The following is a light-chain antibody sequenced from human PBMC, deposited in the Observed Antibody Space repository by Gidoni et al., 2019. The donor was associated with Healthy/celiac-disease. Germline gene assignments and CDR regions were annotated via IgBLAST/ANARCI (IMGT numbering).Light chain of an antibody. J-gene: IGKJ5*01. CDR2: GAS. Sequence: EIVLTQSPGTLSLSPGERATLSCRASQSVRSRYLAWYQQKPGQAPRLLIYGASSRATGIPDRFSGSGCGTDFTLTISRLEPEDFAVYYCQQYGSSPPVTFGHGTRLEIK. CDR1: QSVRSRY. V-gene: IGKV3-20*01. CDR3: QQYGSSPPVT.